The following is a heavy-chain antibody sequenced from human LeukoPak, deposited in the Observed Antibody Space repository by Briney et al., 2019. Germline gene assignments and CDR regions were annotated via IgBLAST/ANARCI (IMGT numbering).Heavy chain of an antibody. J-gene: IGHJ4*02. D-gene: IGHD3-22*01. CDR2: IIPIFGTA. Sequence: SVKVSCKASGGTFISYAISWVRQAPGQGLEWMGGIIPIFGTANYAQKFQGRVTITADESTSTAYMELSSLRSEDTAVYYCAREWTSNYYDSSGYTFDYWGQGTLVTVSS. V-gene: IGHV1-69*01. CDR3: AREWTSNYYDSSGYTFDY. CDR1: GGTFISYA.